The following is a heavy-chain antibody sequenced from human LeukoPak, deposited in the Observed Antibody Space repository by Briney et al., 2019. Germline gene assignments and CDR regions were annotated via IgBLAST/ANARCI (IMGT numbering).Heavy chain of an antibody. V-gene: IGHV4-31*03. CDR2: FYYSGST. Sequence: SQTLSLTCTVSGGSIISGGYYWSWIRQLPGKGLEWIGYFYYSGSTNYNPSLKSRLTISADTSKNKFSLKLSSVTVADTAIYYCARGYCSGGSSYSARYWGQGTLVTVSS. CDR1: GGSIISGGYY. CDR3: ARGYCSGGSSYSARY. J-gene: IGHJ4*02. D-gene: IGHD2-15*01.